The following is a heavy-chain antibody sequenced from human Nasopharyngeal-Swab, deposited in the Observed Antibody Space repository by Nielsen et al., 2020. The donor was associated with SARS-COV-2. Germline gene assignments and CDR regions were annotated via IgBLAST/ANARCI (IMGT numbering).Heavy chain of an antibody. J-gene: IGHJ4*02. CDR2: INIKTDGGTT. V-gene: IGHV3-15*01. D-gene: IGHD3-22*01. CDR1: GFTFSHAW. Sequence: GESLKISCAASGFTFSHAWMTWVRQAPGKGLEWVGRINIKTDGGTTDYAAPVKGRFIISRDDSKNTLYLQMNSLKTKDTAVYYCTTLDDNSGYFGQWGQGTLVTVSS. CDR3: TTLDDNSGYFGQ.